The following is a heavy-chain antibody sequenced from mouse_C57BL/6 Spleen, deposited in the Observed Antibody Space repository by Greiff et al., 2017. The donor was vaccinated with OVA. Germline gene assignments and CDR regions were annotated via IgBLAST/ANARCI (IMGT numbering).Heavy chain of an antibody. J-gene: IGHJ4*01. V-gene: IGHV5-17*01. CDR3: AIKFYYGSSYDAMDY. CDR2: ISSGSSTI. D-gene: IGHD1-1*01. Sequence: EVKLVESGGGLVKPGGSLKLSCAASGFTFSDYGMHWVRQAPEKGLEWVAYISSGSSTIYYADTVKGRFTISRDNAKNTLFLQMTSLRSEDTAMYYCAIKFYYGSSYDAMDYWGQGTSVTVSS. CDR1: GFTFSDYG.